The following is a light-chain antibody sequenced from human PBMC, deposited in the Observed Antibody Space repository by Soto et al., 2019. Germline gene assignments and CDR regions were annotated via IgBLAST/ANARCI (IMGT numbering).Light chain of an antibody. J-gene: IGKJ2*01. CDR1: QSVSSSY. V-gene: IGKV3-20*01. Sequence: EIVLTQSPGTLSLSPGERATLSCRASQSVSSSYLAWYQQKPGQAPRLLIYGASSRATGIPDRFSGSGSGTDFPLTISRLEPEDFAVYYCPQYGSSPRTLGQGTKLEIK. CDR2: GAS. CDR3: PQYGSSPRT.